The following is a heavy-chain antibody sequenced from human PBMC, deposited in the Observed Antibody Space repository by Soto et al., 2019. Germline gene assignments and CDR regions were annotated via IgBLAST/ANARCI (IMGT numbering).Heavy chain of an antibody. CDR2: IRGKPNGGAT. V-gene: IGHV3-49*04. Sequence: GGSLRLSCTASGFTFGDYAMNWVRQAPGKGLEWVGFIRGKPNGGATDYAASLKGRFTISRDDSKSIAYLQMNSLKTEDTAVYYCTRDFQGQYYYGMDVWGQGTTVTVSS. J-gene: IGHJ6*02. CDR3: TRDFQGQYYYGMDV. CDR1: GFTFGDYA.